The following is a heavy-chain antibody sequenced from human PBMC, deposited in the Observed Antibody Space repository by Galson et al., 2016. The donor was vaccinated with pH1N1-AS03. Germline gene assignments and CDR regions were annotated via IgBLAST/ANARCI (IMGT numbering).Heavy chain of an antibody. CDR1: GYSFTNHW. CDR3: ASYGSGSSPFDY. Sequence: QSGAEVKKPGESLQISCKGSGYSFTNHWIAWVRQMPGKGLEWMGFIYPVDSDTRYSPSFQGHVTISADKPIATAYLQWNSLKASDTAVYYCASYGSGSSPFDYWGQGTLVTVSS. D-gene: IGHD3-10*01. V-gene: IGHV5-51*01. CDR2: IYPVDSDT. J-gene: IGHJ4*02.